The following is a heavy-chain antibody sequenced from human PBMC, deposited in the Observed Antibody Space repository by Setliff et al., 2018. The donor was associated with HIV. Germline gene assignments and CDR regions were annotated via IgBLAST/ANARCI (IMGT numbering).Heavy chain of an antibody. J-gene: IGHJ4*02. CDR3: AGGPGTTSIDY. CDR1: GGSFSDYY. V-gene: IGHV4-34*01. CDR2: INHGGST. Sequence: SETLSLTCAVYGGSFSDYYWTWIRQPPGKGLEWIGEINHGGSTNYNPSLRSRVTISIDTSKNQFSLKVISVTAADTAVYYCAGGPGTTSIDYWAQGTLVTVSS. D-gene: IGHD1-26*01.